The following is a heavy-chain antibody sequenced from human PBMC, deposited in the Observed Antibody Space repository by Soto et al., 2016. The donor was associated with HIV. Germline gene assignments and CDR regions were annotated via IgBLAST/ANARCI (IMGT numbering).Heavy chain of an antibody. V-gene: IGHV1-69*04. CDR1: GGTFSSYA. Sequence: QVQLVQSGAEVKKPGSSVKVSCKASGGTFSSYAISWVRQAPGQGLEWMGGILPILGLANYPQKFQGRVTITADKSTSTAYMELSSLRSEDTAVYYCARGGADPRGYAFDIWGQGTMVTVSS. D-gene: IGHD1-26*01. CDR2: ILPILGLA. CDR3: ARGGADPRGYAFDI. J-gene: IGHJ3*02.